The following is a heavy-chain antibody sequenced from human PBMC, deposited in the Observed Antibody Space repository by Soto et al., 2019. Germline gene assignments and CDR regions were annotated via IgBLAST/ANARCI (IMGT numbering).Heavy chain of an antibody. D-gene: IGHD6-6*01. J-gene: IGHJ5*02. V-gene: IGHV1-46*03. CDR1: GYTFITYF. CDR3: ARSYISSSYWFDP. CDR2: INPSRGST. Sequence: QVQLVQSGAEVKKPGASVKVSCKASGYTFITYFMPWVRQAPGQGLEWMGVINPSRGSTTYAQKFQDRVTMTRDTSASTVYMELSSLRSEDTAMYYCARSYISSSYWFDPWGQGTLVTVSS.